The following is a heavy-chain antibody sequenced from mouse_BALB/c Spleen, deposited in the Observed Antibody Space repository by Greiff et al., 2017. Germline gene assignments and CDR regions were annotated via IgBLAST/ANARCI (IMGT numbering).Heavy chain of an antibody. J-gene: IGHJ3*01. CDR2: IDPYNGGT. V-gene: IGHV1S135*01. CDR3: ARAYYRYDDPFAY. CDR1: GYAFTSYN. D-gene: IGHD2-14*01. Sequence: EVQLHQSGPELVKPGASVKVSCKASGYAFTSYNMYWVKQSHGKSLEWIGYIDPYNGGTSYNQKFKGKATLTVDKSSSTAYMHLNSLTSEDSAVYYCARAYYRYDDPFAYWGQGTLVTVSA.